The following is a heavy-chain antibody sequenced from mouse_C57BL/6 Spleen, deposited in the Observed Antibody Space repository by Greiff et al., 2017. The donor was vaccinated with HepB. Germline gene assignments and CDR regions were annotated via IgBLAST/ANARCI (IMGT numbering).Heavy chain of an antibody. Sequence: EVQLQQSGPELVKPGASVKMSCKASGYTFTDYNMHWVKQSHGKSLEWIGYINPNNGGTSYNQKFKGKATLTVNKSSSTAYMELRSLTSEDSAVYYCARSTSWDEDDCMDYWGQGTSVTVSA. CDR2: INPNNGGT. D-gene: IGHD4-1*01. V-gene: IGHV1-22*01. CDR1: GYTFTDYN. J-gene: IGHJ4*01. CDR3: ARSTSWDEDDCMDY.